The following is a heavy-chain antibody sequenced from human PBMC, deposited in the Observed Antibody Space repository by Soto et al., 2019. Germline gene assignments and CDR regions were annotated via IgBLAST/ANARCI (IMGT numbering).Heavy chain of an antibody. CDR3: ARHLGAAAGPLYGMDV. V-gene: IGHV5-51*01. J-gene: IGHJ6*02. CDR1: GYSFTSYW. CDR2: IYPGDSDT. Sequence: GSLKISCKGSGYSFTSYWIGWVRQMPGKGLEWMGIIYPGDSDTRYSPSFQGQVTISADKSISTAYLQWSSLKASDTAMYYCARHLGAAAGPLYGMDVWGQGTTVTVSS. D-gene: IGHD6-13*01.